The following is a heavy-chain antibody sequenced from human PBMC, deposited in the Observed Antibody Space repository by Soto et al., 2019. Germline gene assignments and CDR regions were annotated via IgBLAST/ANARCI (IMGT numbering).Heavy chain of an antibody. J-gene: IGHJ4*02. CDR2: IRGSGGST. D-gene: IGHD6-19*01. V-gene: IGHV3-23*01. CDR1: GFTFNSYA. Sequence: VGSLNLTSASDGFTFNSYAMGWVLKATGQGREGVSAIRGSGGSTYYADSVKGRFTISRDNSKNTLYLQMNSLRAEDTAVYYCAKPGRYSSGWYEDLFGDFDYWGQGTLVTVSS. CDR3: AKPGRYSSGWYEDLFGDFDY.